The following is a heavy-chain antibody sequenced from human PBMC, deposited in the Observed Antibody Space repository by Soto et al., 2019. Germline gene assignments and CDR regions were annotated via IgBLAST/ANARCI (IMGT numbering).Heavy chain of an antibody. CDR3: ARVPVFFSSENKIGPFDY. V-gene: IGHV1-2*02. D-gene: IGHD3-3*01. Sequence: SVKVSCKASGYTFTGYYMHWVRQAPGQGPEWMGWINPNSGGTNYAQKFQGRVTITRDTSASTAYMELSSLRSEDTAVYYCARVPVFFSSENKIGPFDYWGQGTLVTVSS. J-gene: IGHJ4*02. CDR2: INPNSGGT. CDR1: GYTFTGYY.